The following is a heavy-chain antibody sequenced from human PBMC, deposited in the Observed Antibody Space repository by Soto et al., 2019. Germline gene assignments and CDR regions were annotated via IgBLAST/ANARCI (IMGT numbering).Heavy chain of an antibody. D-gene: IGHD6-13*01. CDR3: ARGLRQQMVYWYFDL. J-gene: IGHJ2*01. Sequence: EVQLLESGGGLVQPGGSLRLSCEASGFTLSSYAMDWVRLPPGKGLEWVSGLSDSGGHTYYADSVKGRFTISGDISKNTLYLQMNSLRAEDTAVYFCARGLRQQMVYWYFDLWGRGTLVTVSS. CDR1: GFTLSSYA. V-gene: IGHV3-23*01. CDR2: LSDSGGHT.